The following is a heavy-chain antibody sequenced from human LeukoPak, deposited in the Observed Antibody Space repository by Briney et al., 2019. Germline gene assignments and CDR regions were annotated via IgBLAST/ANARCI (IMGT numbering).Heavy chain of an antibody. CDR2: TYYRSKWYD. D-gene: IGHD5-12*01. CDR3: AGLVGADIDY. J-gene: IGHJ4*02. V-gene: IGHV6-1*01. CDR1: GDSVSSNSAA. Sequence: SRTLSLTCAISGDSVSSNSAAWNWIRQSPSRGLEWLGRTYYRSKWYDDYAVSVKSRITINPDASKNQFSLPLKSVTPEDTAVDYCAGLVGADIDYWGQGTLVSAS.